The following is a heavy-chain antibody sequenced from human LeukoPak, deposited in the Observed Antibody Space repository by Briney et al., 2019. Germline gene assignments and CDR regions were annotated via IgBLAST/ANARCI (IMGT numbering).Heavy chain of an antibody. CDR3: ARLGGYSGYGNWFDP. CDR1: GFTFSSYS. D-gene: IGHD5-12*01. J-gene: IGHJ5*02. CDR2: ISSSSSYI. Sequence: GSLRLSCAASGFTFSSYSMNWVRQAPGKGLEWVSSISSSSSYIYYADSVKGRFTISRDNAKNSLYLQMNSLRAEDTAVYYCARLGGYSGYGNWFDPWGQGTLVTVSS. V-gene: IGHV3-21*01.